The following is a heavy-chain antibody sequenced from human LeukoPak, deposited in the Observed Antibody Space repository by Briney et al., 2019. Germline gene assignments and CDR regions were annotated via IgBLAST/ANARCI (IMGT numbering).Heavy chain of an antibody. CDR1: GFTFSSYA. V-gene: IGHV3-23*01. J-gene: IGHJ5*02. D-gene: IGHD2-21*01. Sequence: GGSLRLSCAASGFTFSSYAMSWVRQAPGKGLEWVSAISGSGGITSYADSVKGRFTISRDNAKNTLYLQMNSLRAEDTAVYYCARDGVEFYNWFDPWGQGTLVTVSS. CDR3: ARDGVEFYNWFDP. CDR2: ISGSGGIT.